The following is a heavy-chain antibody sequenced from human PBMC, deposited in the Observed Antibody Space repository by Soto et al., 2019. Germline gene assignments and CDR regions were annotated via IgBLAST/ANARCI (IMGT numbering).Heavy chain of an antibody. CDR3: ARRGNDYCLGSYFSPHFGNYYDYMDF. CDR2: IYYSGST. V-gene: IGHV4-59*08. Sequence: SETLSLTCTVSGGSISSYYWSWIRQPPGKGLEWIGYIYYSGSTNYNPSLKSRVTISVDTSKNQFSLKLSSVTAADTAVYYCARRGNDYCLGSYFSPHFGNYYDYMDFWGKGTTVTVSS. J-gene: IGHJ6*03. D-gene: IGHD3-10*01. CDR1: GGSISSYY.